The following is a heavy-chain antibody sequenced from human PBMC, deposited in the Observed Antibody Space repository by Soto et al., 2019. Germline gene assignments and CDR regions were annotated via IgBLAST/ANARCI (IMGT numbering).Heavy chain of an antibody. CDR3: ARVGGGCSSTSCYSYYYYYGMDV. CDR1: GGSISSYY. V-gene: IGHV4-59*01. Sequence: SETLSLTCTVSGGSISSYYWSWIRQPPGKGLEWVGYIFYSGTTNYNPSLKSRVTISLDTSKNQFSLKLSSVTAADTAMYYCARVGGGCSSTSCYSYYYYYGMDVWGQGTTVTVSS. CDR2: IFYSGTT. J-gene: IGHJ6*02. D-gene: IGHD2-2*01.